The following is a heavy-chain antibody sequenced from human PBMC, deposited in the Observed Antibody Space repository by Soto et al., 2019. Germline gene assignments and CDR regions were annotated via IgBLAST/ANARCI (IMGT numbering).Heavy chain of an antibody. J-gene: IGHJ4*02. D-gene: IGHD4-4*01. V-gene: IGHV3-23*01. CDR1: GFTFNNNA. Sequence: EVQLLESGGGLVQPGGSLRLSCAASGFTFNNNAMAWVRQAPGKGLEWVSSISPGGSIKFYADSVKGRFTIPRDNSKNMVSLQMSSLRAEDTAIYYCAKRRDGYSFDYWGQGALVTVSS. CDR3: AKRRDGYSFDY. CDR2: ISPGGSIK.